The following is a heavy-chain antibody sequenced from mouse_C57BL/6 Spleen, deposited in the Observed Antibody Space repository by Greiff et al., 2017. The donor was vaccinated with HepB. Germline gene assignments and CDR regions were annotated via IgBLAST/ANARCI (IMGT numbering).Heavy chain of an antibody. J-gene: IGHJ4*01. Sequence: VQLVESGPELVKPGASVKISCKASGYAFSSSWMNWVKQRPGKGLEWIGRIYPGDGDTNYNGKFKGKATLTADKSSSTAYMQLSSLTSEDSAVYFCARGGYDGDAMDYWGQGTSVTVSS. CDR1: GYAFSSSW. V-gene: IGHV1-82*01. CDR3: ARGGYDGDAMDY. CDR2: IYPGDGDT. D-gene: IGHD2-2*01.